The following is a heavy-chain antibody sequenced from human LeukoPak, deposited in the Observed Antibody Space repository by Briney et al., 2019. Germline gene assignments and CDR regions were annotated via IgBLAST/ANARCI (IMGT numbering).Heavy chain of an antibody. D-gene: IGHD3-22*01. CDR2: IYYSGST. CDR1: GGSISSYY. Sequence: SETLSLTCTVSGGSISSYYWSWIRQPPGKGLEWIGYIYYSGSTNYNPSLKSRVTISVDTSKNQFSLKLSSVTAADTAVYYCERAPYYYDRLYAFDIWGQGKMVTVSS. J-gene: IGHJ3*02. CDR3: ERAPYYYDRLYAFDI. V-gene: IGHV4-59*01.